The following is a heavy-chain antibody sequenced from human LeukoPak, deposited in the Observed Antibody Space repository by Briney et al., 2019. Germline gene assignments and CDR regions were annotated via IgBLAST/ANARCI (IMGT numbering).Heavy chain of an antibody. V-gene: IGHV1-18*01. CDR3: ARDEARYSSGYYPNWFDS. CDR2: ISAYNGNT. CDR1: GYTFTSYG. Sequence: ASVKVSCKASGYTFTSYGMSWVRQAPGQGLEWMGWISAYNGNTHYAQKLQGRVTMTTDTSTSTAYMELRSLRSDDTAVYHCARDEARYSSGYYPNWFDSWGQGTLVTVSS. D-gene: IGHD3-22*01. J-gene: IGHJ5*01.